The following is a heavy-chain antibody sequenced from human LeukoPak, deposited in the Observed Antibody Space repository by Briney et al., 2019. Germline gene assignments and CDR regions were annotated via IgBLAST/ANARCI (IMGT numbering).Heavy chain of an antibody. CDR1: GGSISSSSYY. CDR2: IYYSGST. V-gene: IGHV4-39*01. J-gene: IGHJ5*02. CDR3: ARHYPLFGVVIGWFDP. Sequence: SETLSLTCTVSGGSISSSSYYWVWIRQPPGKGLEWIGSIYYSGSTYYNPSLKSRVTISVDTSKNQFSLKLSSVTAADTAVYYCARHYPLFGVVIGWFDPWGQGTLVTVSS. D-gene: IGHD3-3*01.